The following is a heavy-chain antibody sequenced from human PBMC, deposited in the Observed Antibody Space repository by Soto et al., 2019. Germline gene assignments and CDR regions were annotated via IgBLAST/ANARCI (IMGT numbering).Heavy chain of an antibody. CDR3: ARDSSTVTTSYYGMDV. V-gene: IGHV3-48*03. CDR2: ISSSGSTI. D-gene: IGHD4-4*01. CDR1: GFTFSSYE. Sequence: PGGSLRLSCAASGFTFSSYEMNWVRQAPGKGLEWVSYISSSGSTIYYADSVKGRFTISRDNAKNSLYLQMNSLRAEDTAVYYCARDSSTVTTSYYGMDVWGQGTTVTVSS. J-gene: IGHJ6*02.